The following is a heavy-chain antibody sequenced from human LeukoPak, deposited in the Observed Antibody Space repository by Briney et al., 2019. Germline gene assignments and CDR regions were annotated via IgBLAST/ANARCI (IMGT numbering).Heavy chain of an antibody. CDR1: GFTFSSYW. Sequence: PGGSLRLSCAASGFTFSSYWMSWVRQAPGKGLEWVANINEDGSEKYYVDSVKGRFTISRDNAKNSLYLQMNSLRAEDTAVYYCARDSGRFGGYYYDSSGYSDYWGQGTLVTVSS. CDR2: INEDGSEK. D-gene: IGHD3-22*01. V-gene: IGHV3-7*01. J-gene: IGHJ4*02. CDR3: ARDSGRFGGYYYDSSGYSDY.